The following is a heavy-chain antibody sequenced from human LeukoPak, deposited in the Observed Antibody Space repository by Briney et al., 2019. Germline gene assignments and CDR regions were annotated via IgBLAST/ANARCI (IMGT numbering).Heavy chain of an antibody. Sequence: GRSLRLSCAASGFTFDDYAMHWVRQAPGKGLEWVSGISWNSGSIGYADSVKGRFTISRDNAKNSLYLQMNSLRAEDTALYYCAKEGCSSTSCYNSNFDYWGQGTLVTVSS. J-gene: IGHJ4*02. D-gene: IGHD2-2*02. CDR1: GFTFDDYA. CDR3: AKEGCSSTSCYNSNFDY. V-gene: IGHV3-9*01. CDR2: ISWNSGSI.